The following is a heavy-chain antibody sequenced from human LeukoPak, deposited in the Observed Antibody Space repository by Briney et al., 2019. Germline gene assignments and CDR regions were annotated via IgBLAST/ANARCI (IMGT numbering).Heavy chain of an antibody. CDR1: GGSISSGGYY. CDR2: IYYSGST. D-gene: IGHD3-22*01. Sequence: SQTLSLTCTVSGGSISSGGYYWSWIRQHPGKGLEWIGYIYYSGSTYYNPSLKSRVTISVDTSKNQFSLKLSSVTAADTAVYYCAREGGYYDSSGIDYWGQGTLVTVS. J-gene: IGHJ4*02. V-gene: IGHV4-31*03. CDR3: AREGGYYDSSGIDY.